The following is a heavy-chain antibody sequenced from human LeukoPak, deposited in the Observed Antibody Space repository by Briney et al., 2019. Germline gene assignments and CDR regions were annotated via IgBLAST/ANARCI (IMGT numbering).Heavy chain of an antibody. CDR3: ASRRGSNRPFDY. Sequence: PGGSLRLSCTVSGFTVSSNSMNWVRQAPGKGLEWVSYISSSGSTIYYADSVKGRFTTSRDNAKNSLYLQMNSLTAEDSAVYYCASRRGSNRPFDYWGQGTLVTVSS. J-gene: IGHJ4*02. V-gene: IGHV3-48*04. D-gene: IGHD1-26*01. CDR2: ISSSGSTI. CDR1: GFTVSSNS.